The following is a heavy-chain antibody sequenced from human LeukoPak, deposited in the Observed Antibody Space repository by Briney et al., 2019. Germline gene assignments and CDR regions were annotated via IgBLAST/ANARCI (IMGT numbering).Heavy chain of an antibody. CDR2: INTDGSST. CDR3: ARESGIAAALDL. J-gene: IGHJ5*02. V-gene: IGHV3-74*01. Sequence: GGSLRLSCAASGFTFSSYWMHWVRQAPGKGLVWVSRINTDGSSTSYADSVKGRFTISRDNAKNTLYLQMNSLRAEDTAVYYCARESGIAAALDLWGQGTLVTVSS. CDR1: GFTFSSYW. D-gene: IGHD6-13*01.